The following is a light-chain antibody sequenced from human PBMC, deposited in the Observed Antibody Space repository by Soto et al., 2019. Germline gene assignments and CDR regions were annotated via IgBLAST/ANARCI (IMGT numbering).Light chain of an antibody. CDR1: SSDGSYNL. J-gene: IGLJ1*01. Sequence: QSALTQPASVSGSPGQSITISCTGTSSDGSYNLVSWYQQHPGKAPKLLIYEGSKRPSGVSDRFSGSKSGNTASLTISGLQAEDEADYFCCSHAGDNTYVFGTGTKLTVL. CDR3: CSHAGDNTYV. V-gene: IGLV2-23*01. CDR2: EGS.